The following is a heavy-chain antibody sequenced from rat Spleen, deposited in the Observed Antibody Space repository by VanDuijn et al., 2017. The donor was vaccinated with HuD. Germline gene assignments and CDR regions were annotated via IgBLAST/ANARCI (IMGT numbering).Heavy chain of an antibody. V-gene: IGHV5-31*01. CDR2: ISSSSGT. CDR3: TRDVAAY. Sequence: EVQLVESGGGLVQPGRSLKLSCVASGFTFNNYWMTWIRQAPGKGLDWVAYISSSSGTVYADAVKGRFTISRDIAKRTLYLQMNSLRSEDTATYYCTRDVAAYWGQGTLVTVSS. CDR1: GFTFNNYW. J-gene: IGHJ3*01.